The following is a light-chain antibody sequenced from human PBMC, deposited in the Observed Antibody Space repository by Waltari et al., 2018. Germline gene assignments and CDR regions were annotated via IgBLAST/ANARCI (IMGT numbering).Light chain of an antibody. CDR3: QVWDSSTVV. CDR1: NIGSKN. V-gene: IGLV3-9*01. J-gene: IGLJ2*01. Sequence: SHELTQPLSVSVALGPTARITCGGNNIGSKNVHWYQQKPGQAPVLVIYRDSNRPSGIPERFSGSNSGNTATLTISRAQAGNEADYYCQVWDSSTVVFGGGTKLTVL. CDR2: RDS.